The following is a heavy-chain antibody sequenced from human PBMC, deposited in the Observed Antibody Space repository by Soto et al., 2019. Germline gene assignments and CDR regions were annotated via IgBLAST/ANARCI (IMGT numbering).Heavy chain of an antibody. CDR3: ATGRFSAMIRGVIMFDP. Sequence: SETLSLTCTVSGGSISSSIYYWGWIRQPPGKGLEWIGSIYYSGSTYYNPSLKSRVTISVDTSKNQFSLKLSSVTAADTAVYYCATGRFSAMIRGVIMFDPWGQGTLVTVSS. V-gene: IGHV4-39*07. CDR1: GGSISSSIYY. CDR2: IYYSGST. D-gene: IGHD3-10*01. J-gene: IGHJ5*02.